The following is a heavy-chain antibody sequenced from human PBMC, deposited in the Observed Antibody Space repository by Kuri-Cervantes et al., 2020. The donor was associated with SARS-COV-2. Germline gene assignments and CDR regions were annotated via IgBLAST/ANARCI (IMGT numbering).Heavy chain of an antibody. V-gene: IGHV4-38-2*02. CDR3: ARRDYDFWSGSFRFDP. J-gene: IGHJ5*02. CDR2: INHGGST. CDR1: GHSISNVYY. Sequence: SETLSLTCTVSGHSISNVYYWAWIRQPPGKGLEWIAYINHGGSTFYNPSLKSRVTMSVDTSRKQFSLRLSSVTAADTAVYYCARRDYDFWSGSFRFDPWGQGTLVTVSS. D-gene: IGHD3-3*01.